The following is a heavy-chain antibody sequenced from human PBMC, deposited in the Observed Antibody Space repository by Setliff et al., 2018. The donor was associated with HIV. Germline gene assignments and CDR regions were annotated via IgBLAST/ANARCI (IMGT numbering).Heavy chain of an antibody. J-gene: IGHJ4*02. CDR2: IKQDGSEK. CDR3: ARGGCGGDCYWVYYFDH. Sequence: PGGSLRLSCADSGFTFSSYWMSWVRQAPGKGLEWVANIKQDGSEKYYVDSVKGRFTISRDNAKNPLYLQMNSLRAGDTAVYYCARGGCGGDCYWVYYFDHWGRGTQVTVSS. V-gene: IGHV3-7*03. D-gene: IGHD2-21*02. CDR1: GFTFSSYW.